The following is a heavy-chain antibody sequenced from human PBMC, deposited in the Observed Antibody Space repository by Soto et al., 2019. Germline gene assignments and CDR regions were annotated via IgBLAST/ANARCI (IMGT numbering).Heavy chain of an antibody. CDR3: AREPYITMIVVVPWYFDY. J-gene: IGHJ4*02. D-gene: IGHD3-22*01. CDR1: GYTFTSYY. Sequence: ASVKVSCKASGYTFTSYYMHWVRQAPGQGLEWMGIINPSGGSTSYAQKFQGRVTMTRDTSTSTVYMELSSLRSEDTAVYYCAREPYITMIVVVPWYFDYWGQGTLVTVPS. CDR2: INPSGGST. V-gene: IGHV1-46*01.